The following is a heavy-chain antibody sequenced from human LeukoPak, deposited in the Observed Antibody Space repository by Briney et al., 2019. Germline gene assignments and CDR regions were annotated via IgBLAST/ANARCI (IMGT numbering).Heavy chain of an antibody. D-gene: IGHD6-19*01. CDR3: ARSPLVYSSGWYGNYFDY. Sequence: PSETLSLTCAVSGGSISSGGYSRSLIRQPPGKGLEWIGYNYHSGSTYYNPSLKSRVTISVDRSKNQFSLKLSSVTAADTAVYYCARSPLVYSSGWYGNYFDYWGQGTLVTVSS. CDR1: GGSISSGGYS. V-gene: IGHV4-30-2*01. J-gene: IGHJ4*02. CDR2: NYHSGST.